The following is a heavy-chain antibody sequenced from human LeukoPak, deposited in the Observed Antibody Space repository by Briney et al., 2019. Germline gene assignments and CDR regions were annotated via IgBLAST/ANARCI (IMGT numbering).Heavy chain of an antibody. D-gene: IGHD1-26*01. Sequence: SETLSLTCTVSGGSISSYYWSWIRQPPGKGLEWIGYIYYSGSTNYNPSLKSRVTISVDTSKNQFSLKLSSVTAADTAVYYCARVVMGATTRWFGPWGQGTLVTVSS. CDR2: IYYSGST. CDR3: ARVVMGATTRWFGP. J-gene: IGHJ5*02. V-gene: IGHV4-59*01. CDR1: GGSISSYY.